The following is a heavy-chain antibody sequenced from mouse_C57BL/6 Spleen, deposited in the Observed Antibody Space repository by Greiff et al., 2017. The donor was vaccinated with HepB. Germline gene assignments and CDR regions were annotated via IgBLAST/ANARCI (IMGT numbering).Heavy chain of an antibody. D-gene: IGHD2-5*01. CDR2: IDPSDSYT. CDR3: ARVRDYSNYAMDY. CDR1: GYTFTSYW. J-gene: IGHJ4*01. Sequence: QVQLQQPGAELVMPGASVKLSCKASGYTFTSYWMHWVKQRPGQGLEWIGEIDPSDSYTNYNQKFKGKSTLTVDKSSSTAYMQLSSLTSEDSAVYYCARVRDYSNYAMDYWGQGTSVTVSS. V-gene: IGHV1-69*01.